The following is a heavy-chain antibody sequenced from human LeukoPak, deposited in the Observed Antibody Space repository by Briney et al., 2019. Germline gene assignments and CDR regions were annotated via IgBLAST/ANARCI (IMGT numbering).Heavy chain of an antibody. CDR1: GGSFSGYY. J-gene: IGHJ4*02. V-gene: IGHV4-34*01. CDR2: INHSGST. Sequence: SETLSLTCAVYGGSFSGYYWSWTRQPPGKGLEWIGEINHSGSTNYNPSLKSRVTISVDTSKNQFSLKLSSVTAADTAVYYCARLNRGSGYGKVDYWGQGTLVTVSS. D-gene: IGHD3-22*01. CDR3: ARLNRGSGYGKVDY.